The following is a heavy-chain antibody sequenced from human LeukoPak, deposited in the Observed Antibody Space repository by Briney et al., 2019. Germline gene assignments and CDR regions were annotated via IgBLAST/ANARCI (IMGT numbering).Heavy chain of an antibody. J-gene: IGHJ5*02. Sequence: SETLSLTCTVSGYSISSGYYRGWIRQPPGKGLEWIGSIYHCGSTYYNPSLKSRVTISVDTSKNQFSLKLSSVTAADTAVYYCTFRYNWNNGYWFDPWGQGTLVTVSS. V-gene: IGHV4-38-2*02. CDR3: TFRYNWNNGYWFDP. CDR2: IYHCGST. CDR1: GYSISSGYY. D-gene: IGHD1/OR15-1a*01.